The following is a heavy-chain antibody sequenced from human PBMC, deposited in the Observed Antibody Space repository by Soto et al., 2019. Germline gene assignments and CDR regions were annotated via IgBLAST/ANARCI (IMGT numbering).Heavy chain of an antibody. CDR3: ARIISGGHFDY. V-gene: IGHV1-46*01. D-gene: IGHD2-15*01. Sequence: GASVKVSCKASGYTFTSYYMHWVRQAPGQGLEWMGIINPSGGSTTYAQKFQGRVTMTRDTSTSTVYMELSSLRSEDTAVYYCARIISGGHFDYWGQGTLVTVSS. CDR1: GYTFTSYY. J-gene: IGHJ4*02. CDR2: INPSGGST.